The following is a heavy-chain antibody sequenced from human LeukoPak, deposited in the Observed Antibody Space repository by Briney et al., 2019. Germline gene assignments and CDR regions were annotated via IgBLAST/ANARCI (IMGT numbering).Heavy chain of an antibody. CDR2: IRYDGSNK. CDR3: AKQVGSGYYRYYYYMDV. J-gene: IGHJ6*03. V-gene: IGHV3-30*02. Sequence: GGSLRLSCAASGFTFSSYGMHWVRQAPGKGLEWLAFIRYDGSNKYYADSVNCLFTISRDNSKNTLYLQMNILRAEDTAVYYCAKQVGSGYYRYYYYMDVWGKGATVTVSS. D-gene: IGHD3-3*01. CDR1: GFTFSSYG.